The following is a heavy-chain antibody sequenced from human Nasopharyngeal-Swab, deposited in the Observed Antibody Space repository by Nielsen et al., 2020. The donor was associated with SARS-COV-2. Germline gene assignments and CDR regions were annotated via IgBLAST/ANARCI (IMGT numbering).Heavy chain of an antibody. CDR2: INAGNGNT. CDR3: ATGNFPLGGGYSYGYKEDYFDY. CDR1: GYTFTSYA. V-gene: IGHV1-3*01. J-gene: IGHJ4*02. D-gene: IGHD5-18*01. Sequence: ASVKVSCKASGYTFTSYAMHWVRQAPGQRLEWMGWINAGNGNTKYSQKFQGRVTMTEDTSTDTAYMELSSLRSEDTAVYYCATGNFPLGGGYSYGYKEDYFDYWGQGTLVTVSS.